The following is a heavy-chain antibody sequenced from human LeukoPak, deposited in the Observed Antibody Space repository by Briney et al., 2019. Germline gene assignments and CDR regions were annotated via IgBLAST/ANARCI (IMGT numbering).Heavy chain of an antibody. CDR3: ARAAGTTRIDY. J-gene: IGHJ4*02. Sequence: GGSLRLSCAASGFTFSSYAMHWVRQAPGKGLEWVAVISYDGSNKYYADSVKGRFTISRDNSKNTLYLQMNSLRAEDTAVYHCARAAGTTRIDYWGQGTLVTVSS. CDR2: ISYDGSNK. CDR1: GFTFSSYA. D-gene: IGHD1-7*01. V-gene: IGHV3-30-3*01.